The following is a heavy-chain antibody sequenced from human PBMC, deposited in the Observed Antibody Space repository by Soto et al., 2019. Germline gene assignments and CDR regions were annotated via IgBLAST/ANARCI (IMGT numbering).Heavy chain of an antibody. CDR3: AGDRGDGYNNFDY. D-gene: IGHD3-10*01. J-gene: IGHJ4*02. CDR1: GYTFTSYA. Sequence: ASVKVSCKASGYTFTSYAMHWVRRAPGQRLEWMGWINAGNGNTRYSQRFQGRVTFIRDTSASTAYMELSSLRSEDSAVYYCAGDRGDGYNNFDYWGQGTPVPVYS. V-gene: IGHV1-3*01. CDR2: INAGNGNT.